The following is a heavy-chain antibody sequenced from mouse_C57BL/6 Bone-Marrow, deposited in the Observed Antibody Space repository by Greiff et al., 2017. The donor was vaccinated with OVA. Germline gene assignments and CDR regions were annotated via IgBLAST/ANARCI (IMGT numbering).Heavy chain of an antibody. CDR3: ARTYYSNYGGYFDY. J-gene: IGHJ2*01. Sequence: EVKLMESGPELVKPGDSVKISCKASGYSFTGYFMNWVMQSHGKSLEWIGRINPYNGDTFYNQKFKGKATLTVDKSSSTAHMELRSLTSEDSAVYYCARTYYSNYGGYFDYWGQGTTLTVSS. D-gene: IGHD2-5*01. CDR2: INPYNGDT. V-gene: IGHV1-20*01. CDR1: GYSFTGYF.